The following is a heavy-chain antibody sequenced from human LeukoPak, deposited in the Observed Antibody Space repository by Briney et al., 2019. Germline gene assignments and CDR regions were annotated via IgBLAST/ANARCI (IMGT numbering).Heavy chain of an antibody. CDR1: GYTFTGYG. D-gene: IGHD2-2*01. J-gene: IGHJ6*02. V-gene: IGHV1-18*01. Sequence: ASVKVSCKASGYTFTGYGISWVRQAPGQGLEWMGWISAYNGNTNYAQKLQGRVTMTTDTSTSTAYMELRSLRSDDTAVYYCARDQDVVVVQDNDTYGMDVWGQGTTVTVSS. CDR3: ARDQDVVVVQDNDTYGMDV. CDR2: ISAYNGNT.